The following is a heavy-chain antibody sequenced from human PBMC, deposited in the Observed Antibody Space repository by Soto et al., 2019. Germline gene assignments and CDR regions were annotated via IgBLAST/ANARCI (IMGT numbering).Heavy chain of an antibody. J-gene: IGHJ3*02. CDR3: ATDYGWAFQI. D-gene: IGHD4-17*01. Sequence: EVQLVASGGVLVKPGESLRLSCAGSGLSFSDVKMTWVRQLPGKGLEWVGRIQTKTGGGTADYPAAVRGRFNISRDDSKNTLYLQLNSLKTEDAAVYYCATDYGWAFQIWGQGTTVTVSS. CDR1: GLSFSDVK. V-gene: IGHV3-15*01. CDR2: IQTKTGGGTA.